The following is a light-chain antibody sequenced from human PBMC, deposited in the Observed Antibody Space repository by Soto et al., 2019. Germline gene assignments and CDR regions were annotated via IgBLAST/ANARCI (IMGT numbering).Light chain of an antibody. V-gene: IGLV1-40*01. CDR2: GNS. J-gene: IGLJ2*01. Sequence: QAVVTQPPSVSGAPGQRVTISCTGSSSNIGAGYDVHWYQQLPGTAPKLLIYGNSNRPSGVPDRFSGSKSGTSASLAITGLQAEDEADYYCQSYDSSLSGVVFGGGTQLNVL. CDR3: QSYDSSLSGVV. CDR1: SSNIGAGYD.